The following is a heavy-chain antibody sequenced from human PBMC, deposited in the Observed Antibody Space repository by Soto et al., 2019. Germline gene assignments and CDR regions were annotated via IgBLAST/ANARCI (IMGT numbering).Heavy chain of an antibody. CDR3: ARTYYYEMDV. CDR1: GGTFSSYS. V-gene: IGHV1-69*13. D-gene: IGHD3-22*01. Sequence: SVEVSCKASGGTFSSYSISWVRQAPGQGLEWMGGIIPIFGTANYAQKFQGRVTITADESTSTAYMELSSLRSEDTAVYYCARTYYYEMDVWGQGTTVTVSS. J-gene: IGHJ6*02. CDR2: IIPIFGTA.